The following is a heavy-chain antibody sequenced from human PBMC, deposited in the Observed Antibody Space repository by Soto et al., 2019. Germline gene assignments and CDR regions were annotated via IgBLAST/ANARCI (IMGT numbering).Heavy chain of an antibody. V-gene: IGHV1-2*02. J-gene: IGHJ4*02. Sequence: ASVKVSCKASGHTLTDYYMHWVRQAPGQGLEWMGWISPNSGGANYAQKFQDRVTMTRDTSISTVYMELSRLRSDDTAVYYCARGGPLVVVVEYDYWGQGTLVTVSS. D-gene: IGHD2-15*01. CDR3: ARGGPLVVVVEYDY. CDR1: GHTLTDYY. CDR2: ISPNSGGA.